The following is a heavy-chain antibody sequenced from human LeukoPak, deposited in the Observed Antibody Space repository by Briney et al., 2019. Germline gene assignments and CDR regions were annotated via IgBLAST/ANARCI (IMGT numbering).Heavy chain of an antibody. J-gene: IGHJ4*02. D-gene: IGHD3-22*01. Sequence: PGGSLRLSCAASGFTFSSYWMSWVRQAPGKGLEWVANIKQDGSEKYYVDSVKGRFTISRDNAKNSLYLQMNSLRAEDTAVYYCAKLIDYDSSGYYHDYWGQGTLVTVSS. CDR2: IKQDGSEK. CDR3: AKLIDYDSSGYYHDY. CDR1: GFTFSSYW. V-gene: IGHV3-7*01.